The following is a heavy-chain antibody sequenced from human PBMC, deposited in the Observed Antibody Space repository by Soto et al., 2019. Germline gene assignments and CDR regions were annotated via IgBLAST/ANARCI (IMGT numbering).Heavy chain of an antibody. V-gene: IGHV3-30*18. CDR3: AKDRGWSSADLEY. CDR1: GFNFSSFG. J-gene: IGHJ4*02. CDR2: MSYDGSSK. D-gene: IGHD6-19*01. Sequence: QVQLVESGGGVVQPGSSLRLSCAASGFNFSSFGMHWVRQAPGKGLEWVALMSYDGSSKYYQDSLKGRFTISRDKSKNTLDLQMRSLRCEDTAVYYCAKDRGWSSADLEYWGQGTLVTVSS.